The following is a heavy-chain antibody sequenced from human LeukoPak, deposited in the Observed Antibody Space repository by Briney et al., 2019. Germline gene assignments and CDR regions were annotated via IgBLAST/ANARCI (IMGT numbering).Heavy chain of an antibody. CDR1: GGSISSSNW. J-gene: IGHJ4*02. D-gene: IGHD4-17*01. V-gene: IGHV4-4*01. Sequence: SSGTPSLTCAVSGGSISSSNWWSWVRQPPGKGLERIGEIYHSGSTNYNPSLKSRVTISVDKSKNQFSLKLSSVTAADTAVYCCARGAYGDYVRLFDYWGQGTLVTVSS. CDR3: ARGAYGDYVRLFDY. CDR2: IYHSGST.